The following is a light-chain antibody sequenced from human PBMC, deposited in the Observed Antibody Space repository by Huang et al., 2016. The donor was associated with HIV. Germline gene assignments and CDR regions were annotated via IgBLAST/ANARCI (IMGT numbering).Light chain of an antibody. J-gene: IGKJ1*01. CDR1: QSVSSN. Sequence: EIVMTQSPATLSVSPGDGATLSCRASQSVSSNLAWYHQKPGQAPRLLIDGASTRATGVPARFSASGSGTEFTLTISSLQSEDFAVYYCQQYNNWPRTFGQGTKVEIK. CDR2: GAS. V-gene: IGKV3-15*01. CDR3: QQYNNWPRT.